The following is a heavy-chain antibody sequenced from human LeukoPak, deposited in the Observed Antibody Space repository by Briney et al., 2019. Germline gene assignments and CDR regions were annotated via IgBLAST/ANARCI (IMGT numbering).Heavy chain of an antibody. CDR3: AKHDYGSDNRIKYFHY. Sequence: PGGSLRLSCAASGFTFSSYSMNWVRQAPGKGLEWVSYISSSSSTIYYADSVKGRFTISRDNSKNTLYLQMNSLRAEDTAVYYCAKHDYGSDNRIKYFHYWGQGTLVTVSS. J-gene: IGHJ1*01. V-gene: IGHV3-48*01. D-gene: IGHD3-10*01. CDR2: ISSSSSTI. CDR1: GFTFSSYS.